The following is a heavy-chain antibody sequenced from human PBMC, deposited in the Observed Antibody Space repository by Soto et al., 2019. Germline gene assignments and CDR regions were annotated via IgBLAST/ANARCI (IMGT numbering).Heavy chain of an antibody. V-gene: IGHV4-30-4*01. D-gene: IGHD2-15*01. CDR2: IYYSGST. Sequence: SETLSLTCTVSGGSISSGDYYWSWIRQPPGKGLEWIGYIYYSGSTYYNPSLKSRVTISVDTSKNQFSLKLSSVTAADTAVYYCARGGGGCSGGSCYFGFLYNWFDPWGQGTLVTVSS. CDR1: GGSISSGDYY. J-gene: IGHJ5*02. CDR3: ARGGGGCSGGSCYFGFLYNWFDP.